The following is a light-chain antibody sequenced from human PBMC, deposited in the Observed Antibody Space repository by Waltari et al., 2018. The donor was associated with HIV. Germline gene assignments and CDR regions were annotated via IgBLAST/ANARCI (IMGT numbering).Light chain of an antibody. V-gene: IGLV1-44*01. CDR2: NTS. J-gene: IGLJ3*02. CDR3: AVWDDDLNTCL. CDR1: NSNIGKMT. Sequence: QSVLTQPPSVSGTPGQRVSIDCSGSNSNIGKMTVNWFQQLPGTPPTVIIFNTSERPSGVPDRFSGSRSGTTASLVISVLQSEDEAEYYCAVWDDDLNTCLFGGGTKLTVL.